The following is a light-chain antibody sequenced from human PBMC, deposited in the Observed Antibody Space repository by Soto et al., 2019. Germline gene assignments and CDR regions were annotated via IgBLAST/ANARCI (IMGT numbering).Light chain of an antibody. J-gene: IGLJ1*01. CDR1: SSDAGNYNR. Sequence: QSALTQPPSVSGSPGQSVTISCTGTSSDAGNYNRVSWYQQAPGTAPKLMIHEVSNRPSGVPDRFSGSKSGNTASLTISGLQAEDEADYYCSLYTNSNTYVFGTGTKVTVL. V-gene: IGLV2-18*01. CDR3: SLYTNSNTYV. CDR2: EVS.